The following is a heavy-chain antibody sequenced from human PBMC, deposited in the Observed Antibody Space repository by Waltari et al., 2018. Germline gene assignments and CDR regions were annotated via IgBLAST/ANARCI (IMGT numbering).Heavy chain of an antibody. CDR3: ARETRHGDWFDP. CDR1: GGSVVSNY. J-gene: IGHJ5*02. D-gene: IGHD3-16*01. Sequence: QVQLHESGPGLVQPSETLSLACSVSGGSVVSNYWSWIRQSAGKGMEWIGRIYVGGTTNYNPALSCRVSMSVDMSKNQIVLKIMSVTAADTGVYYCARETRHGDWFDPWGQGTLVTVSS. V-gene: IGHV4-4*07. CDR2: IYVGGTT.